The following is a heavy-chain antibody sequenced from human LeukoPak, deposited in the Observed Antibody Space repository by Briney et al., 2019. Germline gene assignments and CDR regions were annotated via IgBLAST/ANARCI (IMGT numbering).Heavy chain of an antibody. CDR1: GGSFSGYY. CDR3: ARERSYSGSYGGAFDI. D-gene: IGHD1-26*01. V-gene: IGHV4-34*01. J-gene: IGHJ3*02. CDR2: INHSGST. Sequence: SETLSLTCAVYGGSFSGYYWSWIRQPPGKGLEWIGEINHSGSTNYNPSLKSRVTISVDTSKNQFSLKLSSVTALDTAVYYCARERSYSGSYGGAFDIWGQGTMVTVSS.